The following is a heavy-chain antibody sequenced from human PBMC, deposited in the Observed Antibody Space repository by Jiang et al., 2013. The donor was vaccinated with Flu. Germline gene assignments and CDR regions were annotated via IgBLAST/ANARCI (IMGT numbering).Heavy chain of an antibody. CDR1: GYTFTGYY. CDR3: AKAYSSSFYWYFDL. J-gene: IGHJ2*01. D-gene: IGHD6-6*01. Sequence: CKASGYTFTGYYMHWVRQAPGQGLEWMGWINPNSGGTNYAQKFQGRVTMTRDTSISTAYMELSRLRSDDTAFYYCAKAYSSSFYWYFDLWGRGTLVTVSS. V-gene: IGHV1-2*02. CDR2: INPNSGGT.